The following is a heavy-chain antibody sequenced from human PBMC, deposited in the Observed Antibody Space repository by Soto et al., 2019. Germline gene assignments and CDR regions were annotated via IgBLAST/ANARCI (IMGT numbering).Heavy chain of an antibody. CDR1: GGTFTNYT. Sequence: ASVKVSCKASGGTFTNYTISWVRQAPGQGLEWMGRIIPILGIANYAQKFQGRVTITADKSTSTAYMELSSLRSEDTAVYYCARGRRRQYMDVWGKGPTVTVSS. CDR3: ARGRRRQYMDV. V-gene: IGHV1-69*02. CDR2: IIPILGIA. J-gene: IGHJ6*03.